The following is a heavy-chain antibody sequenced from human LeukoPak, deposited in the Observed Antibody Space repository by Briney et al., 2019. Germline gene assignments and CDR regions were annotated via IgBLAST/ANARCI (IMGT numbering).Heavy chain of an antibody. CDR1: GGTFSSYA. Sequence: GASVKVSCKASGGTFSSYAISWVRQAPGQGLEWMGGIIPIFGTANYAQKFQGRVTITADESTSTAYMELSSLRSEDTAVYYCARDPPGYSSGWYINWGQGTLVTVSS. CDR3: ARDPPGYSSGWYIN. V-gene: IGHV1-69*01. CDR2: IIPIFGTA. D-gene: IGHD6-19*01. J-gene: IGHJ4*02.